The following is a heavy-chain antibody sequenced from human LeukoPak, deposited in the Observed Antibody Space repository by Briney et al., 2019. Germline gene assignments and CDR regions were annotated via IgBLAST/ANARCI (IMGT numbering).Heavy chain of an antibody. D-gene: IGHD3-22*01. J-gene: IGHJ4*02. V-gene: IGHV1-18*01. CDR3: ARDRYYDSSGYFVFDY. Sequence: ASVKVSCKASGYTFTSYGISWVRQAPGQGLEWMGWISAYNGNTNYAQKLQGRVTMTTDTSTSTAYMELRSLRSEDTAVYYCARDRYYDSSGYFVFDYWGQGTLVTVSS. CDR2: ISAYNGNT. CDR1: GYTFTSYG.